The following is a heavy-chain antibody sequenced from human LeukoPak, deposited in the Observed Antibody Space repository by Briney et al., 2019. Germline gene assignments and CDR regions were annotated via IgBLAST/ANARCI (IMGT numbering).Heavy chain of an antibody. J-gene: IGHJ4*02. Sequence: GGSLRLSCAASEFTFSDYYMSWIRQAPGKGLEWVSYISASGSIIYYADSVKGRFTISRDNAKNSLYLQMNSLRAEDTAAYYCARDLAAAAGTDFDYWGQGTLVTVSS. CDR2: ISASGSII. D-gene: IGHD6-13*01. V-gene: IGHV3-11*04. CDR1: EFTFSDYY. CDR3: ARDLAAAAGTDFDY.